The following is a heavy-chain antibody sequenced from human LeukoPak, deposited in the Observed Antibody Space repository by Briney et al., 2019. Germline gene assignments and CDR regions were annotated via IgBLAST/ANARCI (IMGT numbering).Heavy chain of an antibody. CDR3: AKPRRAYYYDSSGYYDAFDI. D-gene: IGHD3-22*01. CDR2: ISGSGGST. V-gene: IGHV3-23*01. Sequence: GSLRLSCAASGFTFSSYGMSWVRQAPGKGLEWVSAISGSGGSTYYADSVKGRFTISRDNSKNALYLQMNSLRAEDTAVYYCAKPRRAYYYDSSGYYDAFDIWGQGTMVTVSS. CDR1: GFTFSSYG. J-gene: IGHJ3*02.